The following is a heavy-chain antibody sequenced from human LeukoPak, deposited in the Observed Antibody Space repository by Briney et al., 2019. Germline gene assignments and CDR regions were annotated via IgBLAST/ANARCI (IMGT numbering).Heavy chain of an antibody. Sequence: SETLSLTCAVYGGSFSGYYWSWIRQPPGKGLEWIGSIYQSGSNYYNPSLKSRVTISVDTSKNQFSLKVTSVTAADTAVYYCARVTTNGPLGNFDYWGQGTLVTVSS. CDR1: GGSFSGYY. CDR2: IYQSGSN. J-gene: IGHJ4*02. D-gene: IGHD2-8*01. CDR3: ARVTTNGPLGNFDY. V-gene: IGHV4-34*01.